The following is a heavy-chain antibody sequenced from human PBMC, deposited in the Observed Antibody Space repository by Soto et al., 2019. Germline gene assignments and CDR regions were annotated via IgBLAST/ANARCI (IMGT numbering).Heavy chain of an antibody. Sequence: ASVKVSCKASGGTFSSYAISWVRQAPGQGLEWMGGIIPIFGTANYAQKFQGRVTITADESTSTAYMELSSLRSEDTAVYYCARRGRDSSGYYSKHYYYYYGMDVWGQGTTVTVSS. D-gene: IGHD3-22*01. CDR2: IIPIFGTA. CDR1: GGTFSSYA. V-gene: IGHV1-69*13. J-gene: IGHJ6*02. CDR3: ARRGRDSSGYYSKHYYYYYGMDV.